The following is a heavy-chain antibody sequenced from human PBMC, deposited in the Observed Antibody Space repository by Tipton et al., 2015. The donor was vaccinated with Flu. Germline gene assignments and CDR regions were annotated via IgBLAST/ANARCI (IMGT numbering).Heavy chain of an antibody. D-gene: IGHD3-10*01. J-gene: IGHJ4*02. CDR1: GFTFSSYA. CDR3: AKLPRSGSQSYYFDY. CDR2: ISGSGGST. V-gene: IGHV3-23*01. Sequence: SLRLSCAASGFTFSSYAMSWVRQAPGKGLEWVSAISGSGGSTYYADSVKGRFTISRDNSKNTLYLQMNSLRAEDTAVYYCAKLPRSGSQSYYFDYWGQGTLVTVSS.